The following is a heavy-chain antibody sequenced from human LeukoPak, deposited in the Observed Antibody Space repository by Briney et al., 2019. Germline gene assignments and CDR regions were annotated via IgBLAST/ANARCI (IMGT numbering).Heavy chain of an antibody. V-gene: IGHV4-4*02. CDR2: INHSGST. CDR1: GGSISSYNW. J-gene: IGHJ4*02. CDR3: ARSPCSSTSCYGEDFDY. Sequence: SGTLSLTCAVSGGSISSYNWWSWVRQSPGKGLEWIGEINHSGSTNYNPSLKSRVTISVDTSKNQFSLKLSSVTAADTAVYYCARSPCSSTSCYGEDFDYWGQGTLVTVSS. D-gene: IGHD2-2*01.